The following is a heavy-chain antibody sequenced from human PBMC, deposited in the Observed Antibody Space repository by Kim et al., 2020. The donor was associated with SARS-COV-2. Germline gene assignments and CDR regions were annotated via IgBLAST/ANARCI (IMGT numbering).Heavy chain of an antibody. CDR1: GFTFGDCA. CDR3: TRDRASDYYGSGSYGAYYYYGMDV. V-gene: IGHV3-49*04. Sequence: GGSLRLSCTASGFTFGDCAMSWVRQAPGKGLEWVGFIRRKVYCGTTEYAASVKGRFTISRDDSKSIAYLQMNSLKTEDTAVYYCTRDRASDYYGSGSYGAYYYYGMDVWGQGTTVTVSS. CDR2: IRRKVYCGTT. J-gene: IGHJ6*02. D-gene: IGHD3-10*01.